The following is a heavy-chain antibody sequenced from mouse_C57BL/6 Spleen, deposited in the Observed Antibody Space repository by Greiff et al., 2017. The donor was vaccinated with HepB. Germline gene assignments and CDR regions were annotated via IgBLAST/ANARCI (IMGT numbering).Heavy chain of an antibody. D-gene: IGHD1-1*01. V-gene: IGHV3-6*01. CDR2: ISYDGIN. J-gene: IGHJ2*01. CDR1: GYSITSGYY. CDR3: ARTSSTVVGDY. Sequence: ESGPGLVKPSQSLSLTCSVTGYSITSGYYWNWIRQFPGNKLEWMGYISYDGINNYNPSLKNRIPITRDTSQNKFCLKLNSVTTEDTATYYCARTSSTVVGDYWGQGTTLTVSS.